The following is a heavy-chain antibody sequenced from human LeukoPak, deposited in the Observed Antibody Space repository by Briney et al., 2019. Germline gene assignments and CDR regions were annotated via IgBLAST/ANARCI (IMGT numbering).Heavy chain of an antibody. CDR1: GFSLRTRGVG. Sequence: GSGPTLVNPTQTLTLTCTFSGFSLRTRGVGVGRIRQPPGKALEWLTLIYWDDAKRYSPSLKSRRTVTKDIAKSQVVLTLTNMDPVDTATYYCAHRLTGYNSNWYHGYFDYWGQGTLVTVSS. D-gene: IGHD6-13*01. CDR2: IYWDDAK. J-gene: IGHJ4*02. CDR3: AHRLTGYNSNWYHGYFDY. V-gene: IGHV2-5*02.